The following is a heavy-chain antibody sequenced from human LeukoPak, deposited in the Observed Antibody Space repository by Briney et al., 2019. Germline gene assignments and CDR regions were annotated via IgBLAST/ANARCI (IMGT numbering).Heavy chain of an antibody. D-gene: IGHD2-2*01. Sequence: SETLSLTCTVSGGSISSYYWSWIRQPPGKGLEWIGYIYYSGSTNYNPSLKSRVTISVDTSKNQFSLKLSSVTAADTAVYYCARDNSCGSSTSRRRYFDYWGQGTLDTVSS. CDR1: GGSISSYY. CDR2: IYYSGST. J-gene: IGHJ4*02. V-gene: IGHV4-59*01. CDR3: ARDNSCGSSTSRRRYFDY.